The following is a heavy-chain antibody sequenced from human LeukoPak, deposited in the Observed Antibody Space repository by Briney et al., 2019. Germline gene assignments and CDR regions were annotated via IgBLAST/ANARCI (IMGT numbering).Heavy chain of an antibody. D-gene: IGHD6-13*01. V-gene: IGHV3-33*01. J-gene: IGHJ4*02. CDR2: IWFDGSNK. CDR3: ARAAAGTGHFDY. Sequence: PGRSLRLSCAASGFTFSNYCMHWARQAPGKGLEWVAVIWFDGSNKYYADSVKGRFTISRDNSKKTLYLQMNSLRVEDTAVYYCARAAAGTGHFDYWCQGTLVTVSS. CDR1: GFTFSNYC.